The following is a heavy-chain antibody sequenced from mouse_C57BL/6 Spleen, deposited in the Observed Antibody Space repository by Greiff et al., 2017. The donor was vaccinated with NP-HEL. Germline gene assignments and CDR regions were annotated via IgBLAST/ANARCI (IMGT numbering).Heavy chain of an antibody. V-gene: IGHV1-58*01. CDR1: GYTFTSYG. CDR3: ERKGKAMDY. Sequence: VQLQQSGAELVRPGSSVKMSCKTSGYTFTSYGINWVKQRPGQGLEWIGYIYIGNGYTAYNEKFKGQATLTSDTSYSTAYIQLSSLTSEDSAIYVCERKGKAMDYWGQGTSVTVSS. J-gene: IGHJ4*01. CDR2: IYIGNGYT.